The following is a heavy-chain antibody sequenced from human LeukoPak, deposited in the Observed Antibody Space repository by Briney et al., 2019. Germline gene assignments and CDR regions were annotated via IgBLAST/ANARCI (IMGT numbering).Heavy chain of an antibody. CDR1: GGSISSGGYY. Sequence: PSQTLSLTCTVSGGSISSGGYYWSWIRQHPGKGLEWIGYIYYSGSTYYNPSLKSRVTISVDTPKNQFSLKLSSVTAADTAVYYCVRGSGYDTYWFDPWGQGTLVTVSS. CDR2: IYYSGST. D-gene: IGHD5-12*01. J-gene: IGHJ5*02. V-gene: IGHV4-31*03. CDR3: VRGSGYDTYWFDP.